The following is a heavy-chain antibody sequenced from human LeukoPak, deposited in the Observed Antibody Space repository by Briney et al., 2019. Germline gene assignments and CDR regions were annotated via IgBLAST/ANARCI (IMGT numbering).Heavy chain of an antibody. CDR1: GFTFSSYW. CDR3: ARAQSGSYYWYYYYYMDV. D-gene: IGHD1-26*01. Sequence: PGGSLRLSCAASGFTFSSYWMSWVRQAPGKGLEWVANIKQNGSEKYYVDSVKGRFTISRDNAKNSLYLQMNSLRAEDTAVYYCARAQSGSYYWYYYYYMDVWGKGTTVTVPS. CDR2: IKQNGSEK. J-gene: IGHJ6*03. V-gene: IGHV3-7*01.